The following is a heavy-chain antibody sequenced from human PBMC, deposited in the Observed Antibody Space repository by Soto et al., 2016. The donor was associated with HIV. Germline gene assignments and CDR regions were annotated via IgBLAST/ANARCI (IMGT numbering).Heavy chain of an antibody. CDR2: INWNGGST. D-gene: IGHD2-2*01. CDR3: ARDGGCSSTSCYPFDP. J-gene: IGHJ5*02. Sequence: EVQLVESGGGVVRPGGSLRLSCAASGFTLDDYGMSWVRQAPGKGLEWVSGINWNGGSTGYADSVKGRFTISRDNAKNSLYLQMNSLRAEDTALYYCARDGGCSSTSCYPFDPWGQRTLVTVSS. V-gene: IGHV3-20*04. CDR1: GFTLDDYG.